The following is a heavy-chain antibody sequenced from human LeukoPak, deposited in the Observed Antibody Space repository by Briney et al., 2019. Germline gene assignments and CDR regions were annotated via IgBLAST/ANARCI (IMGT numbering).Heavy chain of an antibody. D-gene: IGHD3-16*02. CDR1: GFTFDDYA. CDR2: ISWNSGSI. Sequence: GGSLRLSCAASGFTFDDYAMHWVRQAPGKGLEWVSGISWNSGSIGYADSVKGRFTTSRDNAKNSLYLQMNSLRAEDTAVYYCAKDRFGGVIVTGMDVWGQGTTVTVSS. J-gene: IGHJ6*02. CDR3: AKDRFGGVIVTGMDV. V-gene: IGHV3-9*01.